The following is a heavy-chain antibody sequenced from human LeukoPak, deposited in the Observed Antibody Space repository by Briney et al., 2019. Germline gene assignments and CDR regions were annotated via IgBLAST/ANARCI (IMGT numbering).Heavy chain of an antibody. CDR2: IYYSGST. CDR3: ARLLPGFGYDSSGFNFDY. Sequence: PSETLSLTCTVSGGSISSYYWSWIRQPAGKGLEWIGYIYYSGSTNYNPSLKSRVTISVDTSKNQFSLKLSSVTAADTAVYYCARLLPGFGYDSSGFNFDYWGQGTLVTVSS. D-gene: IGHD3-22*01. J-gene: IGHJ4*02. CDR1: GGSISSYY. V-gene: IGHV4-59*08.